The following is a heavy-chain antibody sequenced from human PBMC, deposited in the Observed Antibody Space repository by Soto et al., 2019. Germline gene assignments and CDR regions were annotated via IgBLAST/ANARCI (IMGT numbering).Heavy chain of an antibody. V-gene: IGHV6-1*01. CDR1: GGSISTYY. CDR2: TYYRSKWYN. J-gene: IGHJ4*02. Sequence: SETLSLTCTLSGGSISTYYWSWIRQSPSRGLEWLGRTYYRSKWYNDYAVSVKSRITINPDTSKNQFSLQLNSVTPEDTAVYYCARDSGTYYFDYWGQGTLVTVSS. CDR3: ARDSGTYYFDY. D-gene: IGHD2-2*01.